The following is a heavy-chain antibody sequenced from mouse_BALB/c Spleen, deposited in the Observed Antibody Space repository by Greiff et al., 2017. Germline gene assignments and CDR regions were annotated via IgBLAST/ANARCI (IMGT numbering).Heavy chain of an antibody. CDR1: GFSLTSYG. D-gene: IGHD1-1*01. CDR2: IWAGGST. J-gene: IGHJ4*01. V-gene: IGHV2-9*02. CDR3: ARLITTVVARNAMDY. Sequence: VQLVESGPGLVAPSQSLSITCTVSGFSLTSYGVHWVRQPPGKGLEWLGVIWAGGSTNYNSALMSRLSISKDNSKSQVFLKMNSLQTDDTAMYYCARLITTVVARNAMDYWGQGTSVTVSS.